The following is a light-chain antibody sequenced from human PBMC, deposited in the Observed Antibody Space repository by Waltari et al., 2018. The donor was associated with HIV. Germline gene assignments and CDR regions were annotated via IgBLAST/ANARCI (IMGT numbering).Light chain of an antibody. V-gene: IGKV1-33*01. Sequence: DIQMTQSPSSLSASVGDRVTITCQASQDFSNYLNWYQQKPGKAPKLLIYDASNLETGVPSRFSGSGSGTDFTFTISSLQPEDIATYYCQQYDNLPRTFGGGTKVEIK. CDR3: QQYDNLPRT. CDR2: DAS. CDR1: QDFSNY. J-gene: IGKJ4*01.